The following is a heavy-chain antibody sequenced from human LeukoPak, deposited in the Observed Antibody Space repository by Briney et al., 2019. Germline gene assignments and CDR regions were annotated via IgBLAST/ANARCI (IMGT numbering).Heavy chain of an antibody. CDR1: GGSISSGSYY. V-gene: IGHV4-61*02. CDR3: AREEWQWLVTFDY. CDR2: IYTSGST. D-gene: IGHD6-19*01. J-gene: IGHJ4*02. Sequence: SQALSLTCTVSGGSISSGSYYWSWIRQPAGKGLEWIGRIYTSGSTNYNPSLKSRVTISVDTSKNQFSLKLSSVTAADTAVYYCAREEWQWLVTFDYWGQGTLVTVSS.